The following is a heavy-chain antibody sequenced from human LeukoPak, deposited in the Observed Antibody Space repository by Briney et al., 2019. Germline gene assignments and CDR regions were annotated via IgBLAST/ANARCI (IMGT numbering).Heavy chain of an antibody. V-gene: IGHV3-74*01. CDR2: LKSDGRST. D-gene: IGHD6-13*01. CDR1: GLIFSRST. CDR3: ATTIIAATMDV. J-gene: IGHJ6*02. Sequence: GGSLRLSCEASGLIFSRSTISWVRQAPGKGLVWVSRLKSDGRSTSYADSVKGRFTISRDNAKNTLYLQMNSLRAEDTAVYYCATTIIAATMDVWGQGTTVTVSS.